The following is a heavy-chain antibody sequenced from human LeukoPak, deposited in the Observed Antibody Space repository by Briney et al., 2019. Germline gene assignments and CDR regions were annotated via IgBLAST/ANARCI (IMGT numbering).Heavy chain of an antibody. J-gene: IGHJ5*02. CDR2: ISGSGGGT. CDR1: GFTFSSYS. CDR3: AKHYGSGSYNLNWFDP. D-gene: IGHD3-10*01. V-gene: IGHV3-23*01. Sequence: GGSLRLSCAASGFTFSSYSMNWVRQAPGKGLGLEWVSSISGSGGGTYYADSVKGRFTISRDNSKNTLYLQMNSLRAEDTAVYYCAKHYGSGSYNLNWFDPWGQGTLVTVSS.